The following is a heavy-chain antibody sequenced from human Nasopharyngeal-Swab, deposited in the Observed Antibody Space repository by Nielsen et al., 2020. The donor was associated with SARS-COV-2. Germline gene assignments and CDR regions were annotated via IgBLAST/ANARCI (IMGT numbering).Heavy chain of an antibody. J-gene: IGHJ3*02. D-gene: IGHD2-2*01. V-gene: IGHV1-2*02. CDR2: INPNSGGT. CDR3: ARDPLGYCSSTNCYFDAFDI. CDR1: GYTFTGYY. Sequence: ASVKVSCKASGYTFTGYYMHWVRQAPGQGLEWMGWINPNSGGTNYAQKFQGRVTMTRDTSISTAYMELSRLRSDDTAVYYCARDPLGYCSSTNCYFDAFDIWGQGTMVTVSS.